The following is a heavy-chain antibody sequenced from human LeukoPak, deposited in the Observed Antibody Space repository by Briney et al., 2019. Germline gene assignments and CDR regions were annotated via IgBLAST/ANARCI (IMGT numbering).Heavy chain of an antibody. CDR1: GGSISSSNYY. CDR2: IYYSGST. CDR3: ARKDQLLFGAFDI. J-gene: IGHJ3*02. D-gene: IGHD2-2*01. Sequence: SETLSLTCTVSGGSISSSNYYWGWIRQPPGKGLEWIGSIYYSGSTYYNPSLQSRVTMSVDTSKNQFSLKLSSVTAADTAVYYCARKDQLLFGAFDIWGQGTMVTVSS. V-gene: IGHV4-39*07.